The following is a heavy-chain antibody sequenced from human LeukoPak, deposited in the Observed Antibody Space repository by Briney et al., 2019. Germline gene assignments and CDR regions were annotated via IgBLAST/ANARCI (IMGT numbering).Heavy chain of an antibody. Sequence: GGSLRLSCAASGFTFDDYGMTWVRQAPGKGLEWVSGINWTGGSTAYADSVKGRFTISRDNSKNSLYLQMNSLRTEDTALYYCAKEGIVGAFIDSWGQGTLVTVSS. CDR3: AKEGIVGAFIDS. V-gene: IGHV3-20*04. CDR1: GFTFDDYG. J-gene: IGHJ4*02. D-gene: IGHD1-26*01. CDR2: INWTGGST.